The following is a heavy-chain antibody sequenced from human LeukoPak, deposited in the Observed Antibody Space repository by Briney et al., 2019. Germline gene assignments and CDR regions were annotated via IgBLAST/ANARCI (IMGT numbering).Heavy chain of an antibody. J-gene: IGHJ4*02. V-gene: IGHV1-8*01. CDR3: ARAPSITGTTPPGY. Sequence: ASVKVSCKASGYTFTSYDINWVPQAPGQGLEWMGWMNPNSGNTGYAQKFQGRVTMTRNTSISTAYMELSSLRSEDTAVYYCARAPSITGTTPPGYWGQGTLVTVSS. CDR1: GYTFTSYD. D-gene: IGHD1-7*01. CDR2: MNPNSGNT.